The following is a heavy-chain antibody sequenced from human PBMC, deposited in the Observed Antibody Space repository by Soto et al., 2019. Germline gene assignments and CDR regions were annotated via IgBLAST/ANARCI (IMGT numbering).Heavy chain of an antibody. CDR3: AKCGEVDGEAGFARLNV. J-gene: IGHJ6*02. Sequence: EVQLVDSGGGLVQPGGSLRLSCAASGFTFNTYTMTWVRKAPGKGLEWVSGMKSSGGSTFYADSVRGRFTISRDNSDNTLYLQMNGLRAEDTAVYYCAKCGEVDGEAGFARLNVWGQGTTVTVSS. V-gene: IGHV3-23*04. D-gene: IGHD3-10*01. CDR1: GFTFNTYT. CDR2: MKSSGGST.